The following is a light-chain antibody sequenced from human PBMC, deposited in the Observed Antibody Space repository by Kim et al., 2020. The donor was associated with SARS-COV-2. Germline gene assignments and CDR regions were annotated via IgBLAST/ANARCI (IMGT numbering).Light chain of an antibody. V-gene: IGKV3-20*01. CDR3: HQYDNDET. CDR2: GAS. J-gene: IGKJ1*01. Sequence: EIVLTQSPETLSLSPGERATLSCRASQNLRSNYLAWYQQKPGQAPRLLISGASSRATGIPDRFSGSGSGTEFTLTIRGLEPEDFAVYFCHQYDNDETFGQGTKVDIK. CDR1: QNLRSNY.